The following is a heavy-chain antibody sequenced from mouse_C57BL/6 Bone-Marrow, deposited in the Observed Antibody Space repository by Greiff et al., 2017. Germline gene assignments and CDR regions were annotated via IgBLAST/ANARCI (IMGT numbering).Heavy chain of an antibody. CDR1: GYTFTSYG. V-gene: IGHV1-81*01. CDR2: IYPRSGNT. J-gene: IGHJ2*01. CDR3: ARGLRLLHY. D-gene: IGHD3-2*02. Sequence: VQGVESGAELARPGASVKLSCKASGYTFTSYGISWVKQRTGQGLEWIGEIYPRSGNTYYNEKFKGKATLTADKSSSTAYMELRSLTSEDSAVYFCARGLRLLHYWGQGTTLTVSS.